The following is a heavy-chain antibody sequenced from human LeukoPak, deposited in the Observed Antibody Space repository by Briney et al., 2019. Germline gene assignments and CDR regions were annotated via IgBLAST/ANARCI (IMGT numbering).Heavy chain of an antibody. D-gene: IGHD3-9*01. CDR3: TRPRGQYDILTGGTDY. Sequence: GGSLRLSCAASGFTFSGSAMHWVRRASGKGLEWVGRIRSKANSYATAYAASVKGRFTISRDDSKNTAYLQMNSLKTEDTAVYYCTRPRGQYDILTGGTDYWGQGTLVTVSS. J-gene: IGHJ4*02. V-gene: IGHV3-73*01. CDR1: GFTFSGSA. CDR2: IRSKANSYAT.